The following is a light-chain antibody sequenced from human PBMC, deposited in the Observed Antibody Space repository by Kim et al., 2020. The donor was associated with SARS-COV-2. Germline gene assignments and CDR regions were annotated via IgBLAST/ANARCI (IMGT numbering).Light chain of an antibody. J-gene: IGKJ1*01. CDR2: KAS. CDR1: QSISSW. CDR3: QQYDGFPT. V-gene: IGKV1-5*03. Sequence: DIQMTQSPSTLSASVGDRVTITCRASQSISSWLAWYQQKPGKAPKLLIFKASTLESGVPSRFSGGGSGTEFALTITSLQPDDFATYFCQQYDGFPTFGQGTKVDIK.